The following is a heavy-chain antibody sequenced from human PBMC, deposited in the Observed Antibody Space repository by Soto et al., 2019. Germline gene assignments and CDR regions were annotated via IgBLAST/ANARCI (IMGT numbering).Heavy chain of an antibody. CDR1: GYSISSGYY. J-gene: IGHJ5*02. Sequence: PSETLSLTCAVSGYSISSGYYWGWIRQPPGKGLEWIGSIYHSGSTYYNPSLKSRVTISVDTSKNQFSLKLSSVTAADTAVYYCARGDYDFWSGYTHWFDPCGQGTLVT. CDR2: IYHSGST. V-gene: IGHV4-38-2*01. D-gene: IGHD3-3*01. CDR3: ARGDYDFWSGYTHWFDP.